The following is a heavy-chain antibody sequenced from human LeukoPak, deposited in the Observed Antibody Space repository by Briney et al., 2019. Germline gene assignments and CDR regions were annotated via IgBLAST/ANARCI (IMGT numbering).Heavy chain of an antibody. CDR1: GGSFSGYY. CDR2: INHSGST. Sequence: PSETLSLTCAVYGGSFSGYYWSWIRQPPGKGLEWIGEINHSGSTNYNPSLKSRVTISVDTSKNQFSLKLSSVTAADTAVYYCARDRQQLGVDYWGQGTLVTVSS. V-gene: IGHV4-34*01. J-gene: IGHJ4*02. D-gene: IGHD6-13*01. CDR3: ARDRQQLGVDY.